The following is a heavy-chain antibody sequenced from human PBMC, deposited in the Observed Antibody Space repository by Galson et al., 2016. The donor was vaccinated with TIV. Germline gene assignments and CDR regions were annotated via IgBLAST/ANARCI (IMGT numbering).Heavy chain of an antibody. CDR1: GYSFTTHW. Sequence: QSGAEVKQSGESLKISCKASGYSFTTHWIGWVRQMPGKGLEWMGIIYPGDSDTRYSPSFQGQVTISADKSISTAYLQWSALRASDTAMYYCARSPADPQYSYYYIDVWGKGNPGHRLL. CDR2: IYPGDSDT. J-gene: IGHJ6*03. CDR3: ARSPADPQYSYYYIDV. V-gene: IGHV5-51*03.